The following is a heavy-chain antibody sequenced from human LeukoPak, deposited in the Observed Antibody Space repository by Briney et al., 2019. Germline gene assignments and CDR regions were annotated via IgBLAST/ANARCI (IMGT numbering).Heavy chain of an antibody. Sequence: TETLSLTCTISGGSISSYYWSWIRQPPGKGLEWIGYIYYSGSTTYIPSLKSRVTISVDTSKNHFSLKVTSVTAADTAVYYCARGTGSTWTFYYFDNWGQGTLVT. CDR1: GGSISSYY. J-gene: IGHJ4*02. V-gene: IGHV4-59*01. CDR3: ARGTGSTWTFYYFDN. D-gene: IGHD1-14*01. CDR2: IYYSGST.